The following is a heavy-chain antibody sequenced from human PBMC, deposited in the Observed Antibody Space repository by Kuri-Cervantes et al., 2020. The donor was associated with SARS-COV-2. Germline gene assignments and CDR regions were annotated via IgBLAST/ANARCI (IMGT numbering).Heavy chain of an antibody. J-gene: IGHJ4*01. CDR3: AKVETANLDY. CDR1: GFTFSYYG. CDR2: VRRDGSNY. V-gene: IGHV3-30*02. D-gene: IGHD3-3*01. Sequence: GESLKISCAASGFTFSYYGMHWVRQAPGKGLEWVGFVRRDGSNYYYADSVKGRFTISRDNSKNSLYLEMNSLRPEDTTVYYCAKVETANLDYWGQGTQVPVAS.